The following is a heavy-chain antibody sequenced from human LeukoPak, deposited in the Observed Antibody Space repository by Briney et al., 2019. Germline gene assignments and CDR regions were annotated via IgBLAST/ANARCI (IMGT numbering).Heavy chain of an antibody. D-gene: IGHD6-13*01. CDR2: ISWNSGSI. J-gene: IGHJ4*02. CDR1: GFTFDDYA. CDR3: AKGTSSSWSPPIDY. Sequence: GGSLRLSCAASGFTFDDYAMHWVRQAPGEGLEWVSGISWNSGSIGYADSVKGRFTISRDNAKNSLYLQMNSLRAEDTALYYCAKGTSSSWSPPIDYWGQGTLVTVSS. V-gene: IGHV3-9*01.